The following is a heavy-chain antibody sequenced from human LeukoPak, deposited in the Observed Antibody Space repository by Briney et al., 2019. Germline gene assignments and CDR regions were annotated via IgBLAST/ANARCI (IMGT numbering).Heavy chain of an antibody. V-gene: IGHV4-39*01. CDR1: GGSISSSNYC. CDR3: ARHYHDTSGYYPPGAY. J-gene: IGHJ4*02. CDR2: VYYNGTT. D-gene: IGHD3-22*01. Sequence: SETLSLTCTVSGGSISSSNYCWGWIRQPPGKGLEWIGSVYYNGTTYYNPSLKSRVTISVDTSENQFSLRLSSVTAADTAVYYCARHYHDTSGYYPPGAYWGQGTLVTVSS.